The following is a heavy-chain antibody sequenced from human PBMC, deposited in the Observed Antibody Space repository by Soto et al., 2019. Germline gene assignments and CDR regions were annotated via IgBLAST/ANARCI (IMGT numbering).Heavy chain of an antibody. CDR2: IWYDGSNK. CDR1: GFTFSSYG. Sequence: LRLSCAASGFTFSSYGMHWVRQAPGKGLEWVAVIWYDGSNKYYADSVKGRFTISRDNSKNTLYLQMNSLRAEDTAVYYCANLGYSYGRQPYYYYGMDVWGQGTTVTVSS. V-gene: IGHV3-33*06. CDR3: ANLGYSYGRQPYYYYGMDV. D-gene: IGHD5-18*01. J-gene: IGHJ6*02.